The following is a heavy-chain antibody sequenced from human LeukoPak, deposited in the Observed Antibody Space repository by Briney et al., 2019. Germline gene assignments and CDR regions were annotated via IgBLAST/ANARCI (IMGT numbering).Heavy chain of an antibody. CDR1: GFILSNYA. J-gene: IGHJ5*02. CDR2: ISGSGGST. D-gene: IGHD2-15*01. Sequence: GGSLRLSCAASGFILSNYAMSWVRQAPGKGLEWGSGISGSGGSTVYVDSVKGRFTISRDNSKNIMYLQMSSLRAEDTAIYFCAKDFRYCGGNNCYGWFDPWGQGTLVTVSS. V-gene: IGHV3-23*01. CDR3: AKDFRYCGGNNCYGWFDP.